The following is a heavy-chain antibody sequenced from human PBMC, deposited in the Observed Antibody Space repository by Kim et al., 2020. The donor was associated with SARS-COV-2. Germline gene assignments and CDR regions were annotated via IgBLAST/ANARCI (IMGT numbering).Heavy chain of an antibody. D-gene: IGHD3-10*01. Sequence: TDYPGSVKGRFTISRENAKNSLYLQMNSLRAGDTAVYYCARSTGETAFDIWGQGTMVTVSS. V-gene: IGHV3-13*01. CDR2: T. CDR3: ARSTGETAFDI. J-gene: IGHJ3*02.